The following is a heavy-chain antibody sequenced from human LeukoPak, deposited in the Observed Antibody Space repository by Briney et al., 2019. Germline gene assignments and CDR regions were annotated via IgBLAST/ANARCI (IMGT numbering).Heavy chain of an antibody. Sequence: PGGSLRLSCAASGFTFSSYGMHWVRQAPGKGLEWVAFIRYDGSNKYYADSVKGRFTISRDNSKDTLYLQMNSLRAEDTAVYYCAKVAVVPAAIPSYYYYYMDVWGKGTTVTVSS. V-gene: IGHV3-30*02. J-gene: IGHJ6*03. CDR1: GFTFSSYG. CDR2: IRYDGSNK. CDR3: AKVAVVPAAIPSYYYYYMDV. D-gene: IGHD2-2*01.